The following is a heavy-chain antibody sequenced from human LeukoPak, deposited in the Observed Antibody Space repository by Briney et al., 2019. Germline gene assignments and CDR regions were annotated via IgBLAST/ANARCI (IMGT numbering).Heavy chain of an antibody. V-gene: IGHV3-23*01. D-gene: IGHD3-3*01. CDR2: ISGSGGST. J-gene: IGHJ4*02. Sequence: GGSLRLSCAASGFTSNSYAMSWVRQAPGKGLEWVSAISGSGGSTYYADSVKGRFTISRDNSKNTLYLQMNSLRAEDTAVYYCAKGDDFWSGYQVDYWGQGTLVTVSS. CDR3: AKGDDFWSGYQVDY. CDR1: GFTSNSYA.